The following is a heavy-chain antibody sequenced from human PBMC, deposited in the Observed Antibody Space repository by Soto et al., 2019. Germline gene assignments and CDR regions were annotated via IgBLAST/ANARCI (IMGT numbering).Heavy chain of an antibody. D-gene: IGHD6-6*01. CDR2: ISHSGST. J-gene: IGHJ4*02. CDR3: ASRIGTRPF. CDR1: GGSISSSEW. Sequence: QVQLQESGPGLVKPSGTLSLTCAVSGGSISSSEWWSWVRQPPGKGLEWIGEISHSGSTNYKSSLKIRVTISLDKSQNQFSLKLSFVTAADTAVYYCASRIGTRPFWGQGTLVTVSS. V-gene: IGHV4-4*02.